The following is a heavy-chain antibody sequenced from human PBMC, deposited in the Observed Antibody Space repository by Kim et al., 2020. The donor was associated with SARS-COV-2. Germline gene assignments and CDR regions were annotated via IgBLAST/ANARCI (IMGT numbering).Heavy chain of an antibody. CDR3: ARDLSGWYPCMDV. Sequence: GGSLRLSCAASGFTFSSYWMSWVRQAPGKGLEWVANIKQDGSEKYYVDSVKGRFTISRDNAKNSLYLQMNSLRAEDTAVYYCARDLSGWYPCMDVWGQGTTVTVSS. CDR1: GFTFSSYW. D-gene: IGHD6-19*01. V-gene: IGHV3-7*03. J-gene: IGHJ6*02. CDR2: IKQDGSEK.